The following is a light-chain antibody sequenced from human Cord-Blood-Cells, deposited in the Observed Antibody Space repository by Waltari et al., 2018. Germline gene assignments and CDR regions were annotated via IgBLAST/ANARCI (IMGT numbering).Light chain of an antibody. CDR1: SSAVGRYNL. CDR3: CSYAGSSSVV. Sequence: QSALTQPAPVSGSPGHSSTISCTRTSSAVGRYNLVSWYQQHPGKAPKLMIYEGSKRPSGVSNRFSGSKSGNTASLTISGLQAEDEADYYCCSYAGSSSVVFGGGTKLTVL. CDR2: EGS. J-gene: IGLJ2*01. V-gene: IGLV2-23*01.